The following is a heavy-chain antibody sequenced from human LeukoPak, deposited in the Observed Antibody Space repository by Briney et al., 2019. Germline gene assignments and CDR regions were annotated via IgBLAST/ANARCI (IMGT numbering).Heavy chain of an antibody. Sequence: SETLSLTCTVSGGSISSSSYYWGWIRQPPGKELEWIGSIYYSGSTNYNPSLKSRVTISVDTSKNQFSLKLSSVTAADTAVYYCARGGPVVRQQLVSRYWYFDLWGRGTLVTVSS. D-gene: IGHD6-13*01. CDR3: ARGGPVVRQQLVSRYWYFDL. V-gene: IGHV4-39*07. CDR1: GGSISSSSYY. J-gene: IGHJ2*01. CDR2: IYYSGST.